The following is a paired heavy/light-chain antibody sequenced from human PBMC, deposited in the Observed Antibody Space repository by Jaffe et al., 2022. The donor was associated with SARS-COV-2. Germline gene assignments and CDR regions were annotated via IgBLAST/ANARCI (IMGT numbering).Heavy chain of an antibody. D-gene: IGHD3-9*01. J-gene: IGHJ4*02. CDR1: GGSVSSRSYY. CDR2: IYYSGST. CDR3: ARGNYDILLRGPKTHFDY. Sequence: QVQLQESGPGLVKPSETLSLTCTVSGGSVSSRSYYWSWIRQPPGKGLEWIGYIYYSGSTNYSPSLKSRVTISVDTSKNQVSLKLSSVTAADTAVYYCARGNYDILLRGPKTHFDYWGQGTLVTVSS. V-gene: IGHV4-61*01.
Light chain of an antibody. V-gene: IGLV1-51*01. CDR2: DNN. J-gene: IGLJ2*01. CDR3: GTWDSSLSAR. CDR1: SSNIGNNY. Sequence: QSVLTQPPSVSAAPGQKVTISCSGSSSNIGNNYVSWYQQLPGTAPKLLIYDNNKRPSGIPDRFSGSKSGTSATLGITGLQTGDEADYYCGTWDSSLSARFGGGTKLTVL.